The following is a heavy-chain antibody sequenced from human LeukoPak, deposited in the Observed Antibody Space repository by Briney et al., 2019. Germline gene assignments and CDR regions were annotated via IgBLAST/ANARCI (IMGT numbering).Heavy chain of an antibody. Sequence: QPGGSLRLSCAASGFTFSSYGMHWVRQAPGKGLEWVAVIRYDGSNKYYADSVKGRFTISRDNSKNTLYLQMNSLRAEDTAVYYCAKDLRLVELSPSDYWGQGTLVTVSS. CDR2: IRYDGSNK. V-gene: IGHV3-30*02. J-gene: IGHJ4*02. D-gene: IGHD3-16*02. CDR1: GFTFSSYG. CDR3: AKDLRLVELSPSDY.